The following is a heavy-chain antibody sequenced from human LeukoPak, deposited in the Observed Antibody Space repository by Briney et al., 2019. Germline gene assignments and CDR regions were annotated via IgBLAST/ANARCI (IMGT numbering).Heavy chain of an antibody. CDR2: IYYSGST. D-gene: IGHD6-13*01. CDR1: GGSISSYY. J-gene: IGHJ4*02. Sequence: SETLSLTCTVSGGSISSYYWSWIRQPPGKGLEWIGYIYYSGSTNYNPSLKSRVTISVDTSKNQFSLKLSSVTAADTAVYYCARVDPDSSTTLEVFDYWGQGTLVTVSS. CDR3: ARVDPDSSTTLEVFDY. V-gene: IGHV4-59*01.